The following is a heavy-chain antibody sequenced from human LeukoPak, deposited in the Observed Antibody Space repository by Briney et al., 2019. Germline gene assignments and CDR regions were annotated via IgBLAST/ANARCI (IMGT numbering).Heavy chain of an antibody. CDR2: IYLYGTT. Sequence: SETLSLTCAVSAGSISSSNWWSWVRQSPVKGLEWIGEIYLYGTTNYNPSLKSRVTISVDTSKNQFSLKLSSVTAADTAVYYCARAVGRSPYYYDSSGCYYMDVWGKGTTVTVSS. D-gene: IGHD3-22*01. CDR1: AGSISSSNW. CDR3: ARAVGRSPYYYDSSGCYYMDV. J-gene: IGHJ6*03. V-gene: IGHV4-4*02.